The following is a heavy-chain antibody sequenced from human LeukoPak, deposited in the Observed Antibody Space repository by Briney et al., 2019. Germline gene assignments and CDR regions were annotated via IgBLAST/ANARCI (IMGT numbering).Heavy chain of an antibody. CDR1: GGTFSSYA. Sequence: GASVKVSCKASGGTFSSYAISWVRQAPGQGLEWMGGIIPIFGTANYAQKFQGRVTITADESTSTAYMELSSLRSEDTAVYYCARGIRRGSSGYYSTDYWGQGTLVTVSS. D-gene: IGHD3-22*01. J-gene: IGHJ4*02. V-gene: IGHV1-69*13. CDR3: ARGIRRGSSGYYSTDY. CDR2: IIPIFGTA.